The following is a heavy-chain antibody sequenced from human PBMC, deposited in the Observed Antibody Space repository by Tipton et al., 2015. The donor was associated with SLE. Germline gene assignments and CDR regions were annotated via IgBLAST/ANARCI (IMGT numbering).Heavy chain of an antibody. D-gene: IGHD4-17*01. CDR3: ARGEAVTTDDYYSYYMDV. Sequence: SLRLSCAASGFTFSSYAMHWVRQAPGKGLEWVAVISYDGSNKYYADSVKGRFTISRDNSKNTLYLQMNSLRAEDTAVYYCARGEAVTTDDYYSYYMDVWGKGTTVTVSS. J-gene: IGHJ6*03. CDR1: GFTFSSYA. V-gene: IGHV3-30-3*01. CDR2: ISYDGSNK.